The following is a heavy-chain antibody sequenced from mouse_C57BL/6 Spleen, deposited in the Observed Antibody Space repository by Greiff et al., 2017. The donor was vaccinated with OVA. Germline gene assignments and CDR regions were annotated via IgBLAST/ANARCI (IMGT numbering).Heavy chain of an antibody. Sequence: VQLQESGAELARPGASVKLSCKASGYTFTSYGISWVKQRTGQGLEWIGEIYPRSGNTYYNEKFKGKATLTADKSSSTAYMELRSLTSEDSAVYFCARKEDGNTDWFAYWGQGTLVTVSA. CDR2: IYPRSGNT. CDR1: GYTFTSYG. J-gene: IGHJ3*01. D-gene: IGHD2-1*01. V-gene: IGHV1-81*01. CDR3: ARKEDGNTDWFAY.